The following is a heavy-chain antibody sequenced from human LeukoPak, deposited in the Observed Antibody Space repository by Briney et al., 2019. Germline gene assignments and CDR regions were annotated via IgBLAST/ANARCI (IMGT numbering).Heavy chain of an antibody. CDR2: IYYSGST. Sequence: KPSETLSLTCTVSGGSISSYYWSWIRQPPGKGLERSGYIYYSGSTNYNPSLKSRVTISVDTSKNQFSLKLSSVTAADTAVYYCAREGESSWYPYFDYWGQGTLVTVSS. D-gene: IGHD6-13*01. J-gene: IGHJ4*02. CDR1: GGSISSYY. V-gene: IGHV4-59*01. CDR3: AREGESSWYPYFDY.